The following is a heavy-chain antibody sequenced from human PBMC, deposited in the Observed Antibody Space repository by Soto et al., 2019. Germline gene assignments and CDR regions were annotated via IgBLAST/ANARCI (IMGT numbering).Heavy chain of an antibody. D-gene: IGHD3-22*01. CDR2: INTDGSST. CDR3: AREPRPVISLNWFDP. J-gene: IGHJ5*02. CDR1: GFTFSSYW. V-gene: IGHV3-74*03. Sequence: LRLSCAASGFTFSSYWMHWVRQAPGKGLVWVSRINTDGSSTTYADSVKGRFTISRDNAKNTLYLQMNSLRAEDTAVYHCAREPRPVISLNWFDPWGQGTLVTVSS.